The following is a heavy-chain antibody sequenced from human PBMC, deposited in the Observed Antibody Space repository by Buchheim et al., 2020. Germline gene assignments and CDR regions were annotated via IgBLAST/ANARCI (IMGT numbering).Heavy chain of an antibody. V-gene: IGHV3-7*01. Sequence: EVQLVESGGGLVQPGGSLRLSCAASGFTFSNYWMSWVRQAPGKGLEWVANIKQDGSEKYYVDSVKGRFTISRDNAKNSLYLQMNSLRAEDTAVYYCARDYYDFWSGYTYYGMDVWGQGTT. CDR2: IKQDGSEK. CDR3: ARDYYDFWSGYTYYGMDV. D-gene: IGHD3-3*01. J-gene: IGHJ6*02. CDR1: GFTFSNYW.